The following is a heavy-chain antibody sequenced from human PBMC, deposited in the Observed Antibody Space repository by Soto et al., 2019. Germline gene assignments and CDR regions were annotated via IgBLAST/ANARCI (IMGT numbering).Heavy chain of an antibody. CDR3: ARDGEGGYFDY. Sequence: AGGSLRLSCAASGVTFSSYAMHWVRQAPGKGLEWVAVISYDGSNKYYAVSVKGRFTISRDNSKNTLYLQMNSLRAEDTAVDYCARDGEGGYFDYWGQGTLVTVSS. V-gene: IGHV3-30-3*01. D-gene: IGHD2-21*01. J-gene: IGHJ4*02. CDR1: GVTFSSYA. CDR2: ISYDGSNK.